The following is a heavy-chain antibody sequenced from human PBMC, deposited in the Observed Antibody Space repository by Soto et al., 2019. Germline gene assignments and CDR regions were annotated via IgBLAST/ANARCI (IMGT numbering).Heavy chain of an antibody. V-gene: IGHV4-39*01. Sequence: QLQLQESGPGLVKPSETLSLTCTVSGGSISTSSYYWGWIRQPPGKGLEWIGNIYYSGGTYYNLSLKSRVTISVDTSKNQFSLKLNSVTAADTAVYYCARFHDYGDRGSYFDYWGQGTLVTVSS. D-gene: IGHD4-17*01. J-gene: IGHJ4*02. CDR2: IYYSGGT. CDR1: GGSISTSSYY. CDR3: ARFHDYGDRGSYFDY.